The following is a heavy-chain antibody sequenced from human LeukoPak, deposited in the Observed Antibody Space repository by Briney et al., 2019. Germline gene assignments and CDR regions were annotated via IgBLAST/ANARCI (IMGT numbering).Heavy chain of an antibody. CDR1: GFTFDDYA. CDR3: AKSDCSSTSYPTFDY. Sequence: GGSLRLSCAASGFTFDDYAMHWVRQAPGKGLEWVSGISWNSGSIGYADSVKGRFTISRDNAKNSLYLQMNSLRAEDTALYYCAKSDCSSTSYPTFDYWGQGTLVTVSS. V-gene: IGHV3-9*01. CDR2: ISWNSGSI. J-gene: IGHJ4*02. D-gene: IGHD2-2*01.